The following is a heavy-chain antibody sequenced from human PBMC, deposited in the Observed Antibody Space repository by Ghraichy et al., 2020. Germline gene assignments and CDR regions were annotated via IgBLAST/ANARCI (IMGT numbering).Heavy chain of an antibody. CDR3: VRGTASPGLDY. D-gene: IGHD2-21*02. Sequence: GGSLRLSCAASGFSLSNYWMNWVRQAPGKGLEWVANVNHDGSETYSLDSVKGRFTVSRDNAENSLYLQMNSLKVADTAVYYCVRGTASPGLDYWGQGTLVTVSP. V-gene: IGHV3-7*01. CDR2: VNHDGSET. CDR1: GFSLSNYW. J-gene: IGHJ4*02.